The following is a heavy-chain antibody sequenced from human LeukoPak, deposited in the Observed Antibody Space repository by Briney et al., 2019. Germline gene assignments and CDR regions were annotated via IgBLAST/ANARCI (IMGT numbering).Heavy chain of an antibody. D-gene: IGHD3-22*01. CDR3: ARGNYYDSSGYLDY. CDR1: GFTFSSLS. J-gene: IGHJ4*02. Sequence: PGGSLRLSCAASGFTFSSLSMNWVRQAPGKGLEWVSYISGSGSNIYYADSVEGRFTISRDNAKDSLYLQMNSLRAEDTAVYYCARGNYYDSSGYLDYWGQGTLVTVSS. CDR2: ISGSGSNI. V-gene: IGHV3-48*01.